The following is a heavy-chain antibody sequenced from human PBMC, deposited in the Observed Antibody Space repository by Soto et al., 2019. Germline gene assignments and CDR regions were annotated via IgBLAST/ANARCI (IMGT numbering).Heavy chain of an antibody. CDR2: IYADGTT. CDR3: ARDWNGDSVIEH. CDR1: GFAVSNSY. V-gene: IGHV3-53*02. D-gene: IGHD4-17*01. Sequence: EVQLVETGGGLIQPGGSLSLSCAASGFAVSNSYMSWVRQAPGKGLEWVSVIYADGTTHSADSVRGRFTISRDSSRNTVYLQMNNLRAEDTAVYYCARDWNGDSVIEHRGQGTLVTVSS. J-gene: IGHJ1*01.